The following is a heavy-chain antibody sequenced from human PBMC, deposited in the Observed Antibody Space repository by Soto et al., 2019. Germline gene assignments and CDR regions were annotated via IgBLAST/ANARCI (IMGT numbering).Heavy chain of an antibody. D-gene: IGHD5-18*01. Sequence: GSLRLSCAASGFTFSSYAMSWVRQAPGKGLEWVSAISGSGGSTYYADSVKGRFTISRDNSKNTLYLRMNSLRAEDTAVYYCAKAETIRGYSYGYSFDYYGMDVWGQGTTVTVSS. J-gene: IGHJ6*02. CDR2: ISGSGGST. CDR3: AKAETIRGYSYGYSFDYYGMDV. CDR1: GFTFSSYA. V-gene: IGHV3-23*01.